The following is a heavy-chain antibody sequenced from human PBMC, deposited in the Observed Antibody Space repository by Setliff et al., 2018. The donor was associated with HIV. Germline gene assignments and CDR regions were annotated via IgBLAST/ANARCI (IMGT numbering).Heavy chain of an antibody. CDR1: GFTFSSYS. D-gene: IGHD3-9*01. CDR2: ISSSSSTI. J-gene: IGHJ4*02. V-gene: IGHV3-48*01. Sequence: GGSLRLSCAASGFTFSSYSMNWVRQAPGKGLEWVSYISSSSSTIYYADSVKGRFTISRDNAKNSLYLQMNSLRAEDTAVYYCARDFDWPQACWGQGTLVTVSS. CDR3: ARDFDWPQAC.